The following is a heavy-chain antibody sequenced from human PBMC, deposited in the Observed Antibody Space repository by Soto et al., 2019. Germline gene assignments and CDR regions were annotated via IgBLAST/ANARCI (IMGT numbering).Heavy chain of an antibody. Sequence: EVQLVESGGGLVQPGGSLRLSCAASGFTFSSYWMSWVRQAPGKGLEWVANIKQDGSEKYYVDSVKGRFTISRDNAKNSLYLQMNSLRAEDTAVYYCARDHVVATIYYFDYWGQGTLVTVSS. CDR1: GFTFSSYW. V-gene: IGHV3-7*01. CDR2: IKQDGSEK. D-gene: IGHD5-12*01. J-gene: IGHJ4*02. CDR3: ARDHVVATIYYFDY.